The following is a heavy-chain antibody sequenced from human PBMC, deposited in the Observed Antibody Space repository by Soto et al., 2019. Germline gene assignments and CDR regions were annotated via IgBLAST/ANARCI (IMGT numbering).Heavy chain of an antibody. CDR3: ARVKRYNWNYPDAFDI. Sequence: ASVKVSCKASGYTLTSYGISWVRQAPGQGLEWMGWISAYDGNTNYAQKLQGRVTMTTDTSTSTAYMELRSLRSDDTAVYYCARVKRYNWNYPDAFDIWGQGTMVTISS. J-gene: IGHJ3*02. CDR2: ISAYDGNT. D-gene: IGHD1-7*01. CDR1: GYTLTSYG. V-gene: IGHV1-18*01.